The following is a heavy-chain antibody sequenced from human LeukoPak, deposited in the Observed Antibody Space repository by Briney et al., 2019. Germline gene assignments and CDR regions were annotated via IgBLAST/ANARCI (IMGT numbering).Heavy chain of an antibody. CDR1: GYTFTSYD. J-gene: IGHJ4*02. V-gene: IGHV1-2*02. Sequence: ASVKVPCKASGYTFTSYDINWVRQAPGQGLEWMGWLNPSDNGVNYAQKFQGRVAMTRDTSISTAYVEVTRLTSDDTAVYYCTTNAAALDYWGQGTLVTVSS. D-gene: IGHD6-13*01. CDR2: LNPSDNGV. CDR3: TTNAAALDY.